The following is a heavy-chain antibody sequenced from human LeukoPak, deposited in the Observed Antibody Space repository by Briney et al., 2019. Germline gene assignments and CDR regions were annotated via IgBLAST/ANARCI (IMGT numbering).Heavy chain of an antibody. CDR3: AKDLSSSGWLQGWYDP. D-gene: IGHD6-19*01. J-gene: IGHJ5*02. CDR1: GFTFSSYA. Sequence: PEASLRLSCAASGFTFSSYAMSWVREAPGKGLEWVSAISGSGGSTYYADSVKGRFTISRDNSKNTLYLQMNSLRAEDTAVYYCAKDLSSSGWLQGWYDPWGQGTLVTVSS. V-gene: IGHV3-23*01. CDR2: ISGSGGST.